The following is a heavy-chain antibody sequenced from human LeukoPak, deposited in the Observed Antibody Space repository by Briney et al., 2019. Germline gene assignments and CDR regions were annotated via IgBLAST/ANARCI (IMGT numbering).Heavy chain of an antibody. CDR3: ARDEMAIIGGFGY. D-gene: IGHD5-24*01. V-gene: IGHV4-34*01. CDR2: INHSGST. J-gene: IGHJ4*02. Sequence: SETLSLTCAVYGGSFSGYYWSWIRQPPGKGLEWIGEINHSGSTNYNPSLKSRVTISVDTSKNQCSLKLSSVTAADTAVYYCARDEMAIIGGFGYWGQGTLVTVSS. CDR1: GGSFSGYY.